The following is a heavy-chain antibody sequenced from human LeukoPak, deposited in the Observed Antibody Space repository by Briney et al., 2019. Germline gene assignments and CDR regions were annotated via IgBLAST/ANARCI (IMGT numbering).Heavy chain of an antibody. V-gene: IGHV4-30-4*07. CDR2: IYHSGTT. CDR1: GVAISRGGYA. D-gene: IGHD6-13*01. Sequence: TLSLTCAVSGVAISRGGYAWNWIRQPPGKGLEWIAYIYHSGTTYYNPSLKSRATISVDTSKNQFSLKLSSVTAADTAVYYCASRAAAGTDFQHWGQGTLVTVSS. CDR3: ASRAAAGTDFQH. J-gene: IGHJ1*01.